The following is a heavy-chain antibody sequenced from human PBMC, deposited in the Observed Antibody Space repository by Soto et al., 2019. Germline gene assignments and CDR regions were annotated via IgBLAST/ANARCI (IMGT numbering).Heavy chain of an antibody. CDR3: AKDRRAGGNYGFYSDF. Sequence: EVQLLESGGGLVQPGGSLRLSCAASGFTFSSYGMTWVRQATGKGLEWGSFSSATGAGTYYADPVKGRFTISRDNSKNALYLQMTSLRADDTAVYYCAKDRRAGGNYGFYSDFWGQGALVIVSS. D-gene: IGHD1-7*01. CDR2: SSATGAGT. CDR1: GFTFSSYG. J-gene: IGHJ4*02. V-gene: IGHV3-23*01.